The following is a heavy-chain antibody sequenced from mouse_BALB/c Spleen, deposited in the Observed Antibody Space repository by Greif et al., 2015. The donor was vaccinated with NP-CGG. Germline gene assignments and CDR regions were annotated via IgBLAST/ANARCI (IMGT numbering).Heavy chain of an antibody. CDR3: ARRGTIDYAMDY. CDR1: GFTFSSFG. D-gene: IGHD2-12*01. J-gene: IGHJ4*01. Sequence: EVKLQESGGGLVQPGGSRKLSCAASGFTFSSFGMHWVRQAPEKGLEWVAYISSGSSTIYYADTVKGRFTISRDNPKNTLFLQMTSLRSEDTAMYHCARRGTIDYAMDYWGQGTSVTVSS. V-gene: IGHV5-17*02. CDR2: ISSGSSTI.